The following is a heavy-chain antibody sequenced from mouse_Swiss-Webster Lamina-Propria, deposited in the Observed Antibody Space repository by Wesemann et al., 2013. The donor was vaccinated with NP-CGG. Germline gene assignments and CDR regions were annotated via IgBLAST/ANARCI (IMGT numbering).Heavy chain of an antibody. CDR1: GYTFTDYS. V-gene: IGHV9-2-1*01. CDR2: INTETGEP. Sequence: QIQLVQSGPELKKPGETVKISCKASGYTFTDYSMHWVKQAPGKGLKWMGWINTETGEPTYADDFKGRFAFSLETSASTAYLQINNLKNEDTATYFCAITTVVAKDWFAYWGQGTLVTVSA. D-gene: IGHD1-1*01. CDR3: AITTVVAKDWFAY. J-gene: IGHJ3*01.